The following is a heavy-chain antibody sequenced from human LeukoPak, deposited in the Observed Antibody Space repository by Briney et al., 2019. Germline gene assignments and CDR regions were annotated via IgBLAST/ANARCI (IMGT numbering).Heavy chain of an antibody. CDR1: GFTFSSYS. V-gene: IGHV3-21*01. CDR2: ISSSSIYI. J-gene: IGHJ5*02. Sequence: GGSLRLSCAASGFTFSSYSMSWVRQAPGKGLEWVSSISSSSIYIYYADSVKGRFTISRDNAKNSLYLQRNSLRAEDTAVYSCARGLPYSSSPNWFDPWGQGTLVTVSS. D-gene: IGHD6-13*01. CDR3: ARGLPYSSSPNWFDP.